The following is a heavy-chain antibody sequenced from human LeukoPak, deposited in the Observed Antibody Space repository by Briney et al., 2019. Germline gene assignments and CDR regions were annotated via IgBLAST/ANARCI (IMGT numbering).Heavy chain of an antibody. CDR3: ARDLDYYDSSGYYRY. Sequence: PGGSLRLSCAASGFSFSDYTMNWVRLAPGKGLEWASSISGSSNYIYYADSVKGRFTISRDNAKNSLYLQMNSLRAEDTAVYYCARDLDYYDSSGYYRYWGQGTLVTVSS. J-gene: IGHJ4*02. V-gene: IGHV3-21*01. CDR1: GFSFSDYT. CDR2: ISGSSNYI. D-gene: IGHD3-22*01.